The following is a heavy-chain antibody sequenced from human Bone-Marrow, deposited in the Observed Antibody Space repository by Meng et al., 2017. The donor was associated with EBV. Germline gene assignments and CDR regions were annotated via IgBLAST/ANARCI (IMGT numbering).Heavy chain of an antibody. CDR1: DASVSSGSYY. CDR3: ASTSGNLIYSDY. D-gene: IGHD1-26*01. Sequence: QVQLQEAVPGQVKPSETLSLTCTVSDASVSSGSYYWNWIWQPPGKGLEWIGYIYYNGNTNYNPSLKSRVTISVDTSKNQFSLKLSSVTAADTAVYYCASTSGNLIYSDYWGQGTLVTVSS. V-gene: IGHV4-61*01. CDR2: IYYNGNT. J-gene: IGHJ4*02.